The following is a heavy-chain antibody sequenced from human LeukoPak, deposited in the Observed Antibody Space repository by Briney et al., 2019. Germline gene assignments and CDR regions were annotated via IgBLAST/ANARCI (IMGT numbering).Heavy chain of an antibody. CDR1: GFTFSSYA. CDR3: ARKYSGSYDY. V-gene: IGHV3-23*01. D-gene: IGHD1-26*01. J-gene: IGHJ4*02. Sequence: PGGSLRLSCAASGFTFSSYAMSWVRQAPGKGLEWVAAISNSGGDTFYSDSGKGRFTISRDNARKSLYLQMNSLRAEDTAVYYCARKYSGSYDYWGQGTLVTVSS. CDR2: ISNSGGDT.